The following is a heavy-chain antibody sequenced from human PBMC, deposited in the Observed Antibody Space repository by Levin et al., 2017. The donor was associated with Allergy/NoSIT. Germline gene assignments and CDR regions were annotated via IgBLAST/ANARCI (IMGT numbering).Heavy chain of an antibody. CDR1: GFTFSSYS. J-gene: IGHJ6*02. D-gene: IGHD6-19*01. CDR3: ARAIPGIAVAGDMDV. CDR2: ISSSSSTI. Sequence: AGGSLRLSCAASGFTFSSYSMNWVRQAPGKGLEWVSYISSSSSTIYYADSVKGRFTISRDNAKNSLYLQMNSLRDEDTAVYYCARAIPGIAVAGDMDVWGQGTTVTVSS. V-gene: IGHV3-48*02.